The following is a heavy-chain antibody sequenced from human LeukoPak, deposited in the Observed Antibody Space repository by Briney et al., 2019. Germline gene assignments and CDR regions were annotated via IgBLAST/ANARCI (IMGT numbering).Heavy chain of an antibody. V-gene: IGHV2-70*11. J-gene: IGHJ4*02. Sequence: SGPALVKPTQTLTLTCTFSGFSLSPGGMCVHWIRQPLGKAPEWLGRIDWSDNKYYSTSLKTRLSVSKDTSKNQVVLTMANMDPVDTATYYCARSDTVTIFDYWGQGTLVTVSS. CDR2: IDWSDNK. CDR3: ARSDTVTIFDY. CDR1: GFSLSPGGMC. D-gene: IGHD4-17*01.